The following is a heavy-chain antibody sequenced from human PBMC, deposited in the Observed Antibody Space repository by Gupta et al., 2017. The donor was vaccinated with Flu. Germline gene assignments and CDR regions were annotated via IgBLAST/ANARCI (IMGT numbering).Heavy chain of an antibody. Sequence: RHRTGKGLDWVSGIGTSGDTYNADSVEGRFTISRDNGKNSLYLQRNSLRVGDTAVYYCARARGTSGRTGYMDVWGKGTTVSVSS. V-gene: IGHV3-13*01. J-gene: IGHJ6*03. CDR3: ARARGTSGRTGYMDV. D-gene: IGHD1-1*01. CDR2: IGTSGDT.